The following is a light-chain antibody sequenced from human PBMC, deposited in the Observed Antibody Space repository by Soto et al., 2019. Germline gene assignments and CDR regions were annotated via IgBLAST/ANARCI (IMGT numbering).Light chain of an antibody. V-gene: IGLV1-40*01. CDR3: QSYDSSLSGVL. J-gene: IGLJ2*01. Sequence: QLVLTQPPSVSGAPGQRVTISCTGSRSNIGAGYDVHWYHQLPGTAPKLLIYGNNNRPSGVPDRFSGSKSGTSASLAITGLQAEDEADYYCQSYDSSLSGVLFGGGTKLTVL. CDR1: RSNIGAGYD. CDR2: GNN.